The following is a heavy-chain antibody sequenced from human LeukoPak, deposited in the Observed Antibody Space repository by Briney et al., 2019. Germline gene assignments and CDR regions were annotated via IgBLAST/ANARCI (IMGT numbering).Heavy chain of an antibody. Sequence: PGGSLRLSCAASGYTFSSYAMSWVRQAPGKGLEWVSAISGSGGSTYYADSVKGRFTISRDNSKNTLYLQMNSLRAEDTAVYYCAKDAYSSTTGRWYYGMDVWGQGTTVTVSS. CDR3: AKDAYSSTTGRWYYGMDV. CDR1: GYTFSSYA. J-gene: IGHJ6*02. CDR2: ISGSGGST. V-gene: IGHV3-23*01. D-gene: IGHD6-13*01.